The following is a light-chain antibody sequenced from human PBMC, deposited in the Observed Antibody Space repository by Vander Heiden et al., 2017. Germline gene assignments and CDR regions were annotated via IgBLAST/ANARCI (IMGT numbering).Light chain of an antibody. Sequence: SSELTQPPSVSVSPGHTASITCSGDKLGDKYACWYQQKPGQSPVLVIYQDSKRPSGIPERFSGSNSGNTATLTISGTQAMDEADYYCQAWDSSAFVFGTGTKVTVL. V-gene: IGLV3-1*01. J-gene: IGLJ1*01. CDR3: QAWDSSAFV. CDR1: KLGDKY. CDR2: QDS.